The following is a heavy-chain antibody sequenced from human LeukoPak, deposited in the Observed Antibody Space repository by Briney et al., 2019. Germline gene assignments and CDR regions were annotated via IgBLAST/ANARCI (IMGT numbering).Heavy chain of an antibody. CDR1: GFTFSSYG. CDR2: IRYDGSNK. J-gene: IGHJ4*02. Sequence: GGSLRLSCAASGFTFSSYGMHWVRQAPGKGLEWVAFIRYDGSNKYYADSVKGRFTISRDNSKNTLYLQMNSLRAEDTAVYYCARDRRGYDSSGYYGVDYWGQGTLVTVSS. V-gene: IGHV3-30*02. D-gene: IGHD3-22*01. CDR3: ARDRRGYDSSGYYGVDY.